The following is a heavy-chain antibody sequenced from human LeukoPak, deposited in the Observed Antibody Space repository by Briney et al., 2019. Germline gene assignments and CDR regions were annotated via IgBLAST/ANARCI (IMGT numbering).Heavy chain of an antibody. CDR1: LYIFTNYF. J-gene: IGHJ4*02. Sequence: ASVKVSCKLSLYIFTNYFMHWVRQAPGQGLEWMGIINTSGGSTSSAQKFQGRVIMTRDTSTSTVYMELSSLRSEDTALYYCARDAFLSGSLSPIDYWGQGTLVTVSS. D-gene: IGHD5-12*01. CDR2: INTSGGST. CDR3: ARDAFLSGSLSPIDY. V-gene: IGHV1-46*01.